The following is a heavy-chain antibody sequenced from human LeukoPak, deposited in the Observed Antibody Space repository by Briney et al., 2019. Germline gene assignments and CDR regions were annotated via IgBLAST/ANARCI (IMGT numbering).Heavy chain of an antibody. Sequence: GASVTVSCKASGYNFNGFYIHWVRQAPGQGLEWMGWINPYSGDTNYAQKFQGRVTMTRDTSITTAYMELSRLGSDDTAMYFCARVETRVIVATVFDYWGQGTLVTVSS. D-gene: IGHD5-12*01. CDR2: INPYSGDT. V-gene: IGHV1-2*02. J-gene: IGHJ4*02. CDR1: GYNFNGFY. CDR3: ARVETRVIVATVFDY.